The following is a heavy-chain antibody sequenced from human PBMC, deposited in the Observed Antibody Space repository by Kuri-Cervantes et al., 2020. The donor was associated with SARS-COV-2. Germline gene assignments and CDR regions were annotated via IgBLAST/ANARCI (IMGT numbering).Heavy chain of an antibody. CDR3: AGPRGYSGYEFDY. CDR2: ISGSGGST. D-gene: IGHD5-12*01. J-gene: IGHJ4*02. CDR1: GFTFSSYA. V-gene: IGHV3-23*01. Sequence: SLMISWAASGFTFSSYAMSWVRQAPGRGLEWGSAISGSGGSTYYADSVKGRFTISRDNSKNTLYLQMNSLRAEDTAGYYFAGPRGYSGYEFDYWGQGTLVTVSS.